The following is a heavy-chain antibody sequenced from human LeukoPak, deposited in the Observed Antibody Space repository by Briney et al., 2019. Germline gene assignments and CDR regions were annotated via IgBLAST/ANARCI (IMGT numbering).Heavy chain of an antibody. Sequence: GGSLGLSCAASGFTFSSYAMSWVRLAPGKGLEWVSAISGSGGSTYYADSVKGRFTISRDNSKNTLYLQMNSLRAEDTAVYYCAKAAVWGSYRNNYFDYWGQGTLVTVSS. CDR1: GFTFSSYA. V-gene: IGHV3-23*01. CDR3: AKAAVWGSYRNNYFDY. D-gene: IGHD3-16*02. CDR2: ISGSGGST. J-gene: IGHJ4*02.